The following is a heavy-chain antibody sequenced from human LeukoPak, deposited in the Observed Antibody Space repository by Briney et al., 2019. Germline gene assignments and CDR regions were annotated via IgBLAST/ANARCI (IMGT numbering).Heavy chain of an antibody. CDR1: GYSFTNYW. CDR2: IYPGDCDT. Sequence: GASLKISCKSAGYSFTNYWIGGGRQIPRGGVEWMGIIYPGDCDTRYSPSFQRQVTISADKSINTAYLQWSSLKASDTAMYYCARVLGGYWAYYMDVWGKGTTVTVSS. CDR3: ARVLGGYWAYYMDV. D-gene: IGHD3-22*01. J-gene: IGHJ6*03. V-gene: IGHV5-51*01.